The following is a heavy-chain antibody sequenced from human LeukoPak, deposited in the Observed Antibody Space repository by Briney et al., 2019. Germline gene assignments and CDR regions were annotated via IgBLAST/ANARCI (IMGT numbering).Heavy chain of an antibody. V-gene: IGHV3-15*01. CDR3: TTGTYYYDSSGYHDLVYFDY. CDR1: GFTFSNAW. Sequence: GGSLRLSCAASGFTFSNAWMRWVRHATGEGLEWVGRIKCKTDGGTTDYAATVKGRFTISRDYSTNTLYLQMNSLKTEDTAVYYCTTGTYYYDSSGYHDLVYFDYWGQGTLVTVSS. J-gene: IGHJ4*02. D-gene: IGHD3-22*01. CDR2: IKCKTDGGTT.